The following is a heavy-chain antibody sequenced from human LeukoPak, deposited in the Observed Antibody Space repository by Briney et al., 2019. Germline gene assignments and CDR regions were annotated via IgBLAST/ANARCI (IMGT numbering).Heavy chain of an antibody. V-gene: IGHV3-7*01. Sequence: PGGSLRLSCAASGFTFSESWMTWVRQVPGQGLEWVAHINHEGGGIQYVDSVKGRFTISRDNAKDSVYLQMNSLRAEDTAIYHCATYINWVAGDVWGQGTTVIVSS. CDR3: ATYINWVAGDV. CDR2: INHEGGGI. CDR1: GFTFSESW. J-gene: IGHJ6*02. D-gene: IGHD1-1*01.